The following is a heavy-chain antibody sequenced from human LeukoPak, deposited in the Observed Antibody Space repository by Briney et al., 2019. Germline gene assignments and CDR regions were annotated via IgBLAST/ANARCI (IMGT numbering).Heavy chain of an antibody. V-gene: IGHV3-23*01. D-gene: IGHD3-10*01. CDR2: ISGNGDST. Sequence: GGSLRLSCVASGFRFNNYDMSWVRQAPGKGLYWVSSISGNGDSTYYAGSVKGRFSISRDISKNTLYLQMNSLRPEDTALYYCARVRVAYGSGSYFNSFFEYWGQGTLVTVSS. J-gene: IGHJ4*02. CDR3: ARVRVAYGSGSYFNSFFEY. CDR1: GFRFNNYD.